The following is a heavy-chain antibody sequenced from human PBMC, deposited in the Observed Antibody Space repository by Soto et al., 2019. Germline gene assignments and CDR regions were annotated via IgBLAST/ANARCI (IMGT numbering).Heavy chain of an antibody. V-gene: IGHV1-69*13. CDR3: ARDQESYGYFSSWCDP. D-gene: IGHD5-18*01. J-gene: IGHJ5*02. Sequence: SVTVSCKASGGTFSSYAISWVRQAPGQGLEWMGGIIPIFGTANYAQKFQGRVTITADESTSTAYMELSSLRSEDTAVYYCARDQESYGYFSSWCDPWGQGTLGTVSA. CDR1: GGTFSSYA. CDR2: IIPIFGTA.